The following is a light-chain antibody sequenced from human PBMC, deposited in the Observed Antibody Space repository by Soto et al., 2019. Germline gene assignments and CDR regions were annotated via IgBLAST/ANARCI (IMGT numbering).Light chain of an antibody. CDR3: QEYTNWPYT. CDR2: GAS. CDR1: QSVGNT. V-gene: IGKV3-15*01. Sequence: EIVMTQSPATLSVSPGERASLSCRASQSVGNTLAWYQQTAGQAPRLLIYGASTRATGIPARFSGSGSGTEFTLTISSLQSEDFQVYSCQEYTNWPYTFGQGTKLEIK. J-gene: IGKJ2*01.